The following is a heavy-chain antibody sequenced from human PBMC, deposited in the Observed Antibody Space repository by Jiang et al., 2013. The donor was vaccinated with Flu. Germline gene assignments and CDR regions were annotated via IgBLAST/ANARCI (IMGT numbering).Heavy chain of an antibody. D-gene: IGHD2-21*01. CDR3: ASPILGGDYYSRY. Sequence: PGLVKPSETLSLTCIVSGGSISSSSYYWGWIRQPPGKGLEWIGSIYYGGSTYYNPSLKSRVTISIDTSKSQFSLRLTSVTAADTAVYYCASPILGGDYYSRYWGQGTLVTVSS. J-gene: IGHJ4*02. CDR2: IYYGGST. V-gene: IGHV4-39*07. CDR1: GGSISSSSYY.